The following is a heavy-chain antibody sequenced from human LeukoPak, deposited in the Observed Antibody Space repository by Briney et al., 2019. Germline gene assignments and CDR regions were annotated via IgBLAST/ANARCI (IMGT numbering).Heavy chain of an antibody. Sequence: GRSLRLSCVASGFTFSSYGMQWVRQAPGKGLEWVAVISYDGSNKFYADSVKGRFTISRDNSKNTLYLQMNSLRAEDTAVYYCAKEHTRISFFDYWGQGTLVTVSS. D-gene: IGHD2/OR15-2a*01. CDR2: ISYDGSNK. CDR3: AKEHTRISFFDY. CDR1: GFTFSSYG. V-gene: IGHV3-30*18. J-gene: IGHJ4*02.